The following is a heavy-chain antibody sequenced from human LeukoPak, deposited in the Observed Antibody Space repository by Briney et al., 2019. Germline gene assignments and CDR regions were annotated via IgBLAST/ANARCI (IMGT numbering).Heavy chain of an antibody. CDR2: ISPYDSDT. V-gene: IGHV5-51*01. CDR1: GYNFTNYW. CDR3: ARQGSYSSSWYNIDY. D-gene: IGHD6-13*01. Sequence: GESLTLSCKGSGYNFTNYWIGWVRQMPGKGMEGXXXISPYDSDTRYSPSFQRQVTISADKSINTACLQWGSLKASDTAMYYCARQGSYSSSWYNIDYWGQGTPVTVSS. J-gene: IGHJ4*02.